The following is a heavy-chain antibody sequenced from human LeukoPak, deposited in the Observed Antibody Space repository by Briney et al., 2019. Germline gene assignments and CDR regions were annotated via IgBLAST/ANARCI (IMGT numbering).Heavy chain of an antibody. CDR3: AKDIVVVPAAIILSVAFDI. CDR2: IRYDGSNK. CDR1: GFTFSNYG. J-gene: IGHJ3*02. V-gene: IGHV3-30*02. D-gene: IGHD2-2*01. Sequence: HPGGFLRLSCAASGFTFSNYGMHWVRQAPGKGLEWVAFIRYDGSNKYYADSVKGRFTISRDNSKNTLYLQMNSLRAEDTAVYYCAKDIVVVPAAIILSVAFDIWGQGTMVTVSS.